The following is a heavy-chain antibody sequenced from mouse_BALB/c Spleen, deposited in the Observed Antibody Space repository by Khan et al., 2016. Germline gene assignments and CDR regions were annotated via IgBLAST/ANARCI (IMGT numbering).Heavy chain of an antibody. D-gene: IGHD2-4*01. CDR2: INTYTGEP. V-gene: IGHV9-3-1*01. Sequence: QIQLVQSGPELKKPGETVKISCKASGYNFTNYGMNWVKQAPGKGLNWMGWINTYTGEPTYADDFKGRFAFSLKTSARTAYLQINNLKNEDTATYFGARDYDYDGDWYFDVWGAGTTVTVSS. CDR3: ARDYDYDGDWYFDV. J-gene: IGHJ1*01. CDR1: GYNFTNYG.